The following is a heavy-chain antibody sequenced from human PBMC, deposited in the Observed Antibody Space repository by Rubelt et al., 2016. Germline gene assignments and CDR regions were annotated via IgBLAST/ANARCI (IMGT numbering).Heavy chain of an antibody. J-gene: IGHJ5*02. CDR2: ISAYNGNT. V-gene: IGHV1-18*01. Sequence: QVQLVQSGAEVKKPGASVKVSCKASGYTFTSYGISWVRQAPGQGLEWMGWISAYNGNTHYAQKLQGRVTRTTDTSTSTAYMELRSLRSDDTAMYFCARGYCSSANCLFNWFDPWGQGTLVTVSS. CDR3: ARGYCSSANCLFNWFDP. D-gene: IGHD2-2*01. CDR1: GYTFTSYG.